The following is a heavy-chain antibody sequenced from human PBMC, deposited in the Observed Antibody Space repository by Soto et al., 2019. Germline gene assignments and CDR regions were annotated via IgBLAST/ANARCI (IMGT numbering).Heavy chain of an antibody. Sequence: ASVEVSCNASGYTFTSYDINWVRQATGQGLEWMGWMNPNSGNTGYAQKFQGRVTMTRNTSISTAYMELSSLRSEDTAVYYCARGSYYDILTGYYIPPGLDYWGQGTLVTVPS. D-gene: IGHD3-9*01. CDR3: ARGSYYDILTGYYIPPGLDY. V-gene: IGHV1-8*01. CDR2: MNPNSGNT. CDR1: GYTFTSYD. J-gene: IGHJ4*02.